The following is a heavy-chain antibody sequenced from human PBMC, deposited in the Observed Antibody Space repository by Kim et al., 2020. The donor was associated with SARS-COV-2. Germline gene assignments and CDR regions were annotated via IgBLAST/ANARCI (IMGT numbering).Heavy chain of an antibody. CDR2: ISAYNGNT. V-gene: IGHV1-18*01. CDR3: ARDFSPALLWFGELLYGYNCFDP. CDR1: GYTFTSYG. Sequence: ASVKVSCKASGYTFTSYGISWVRQAPGQGLEWMGWISAYNGNTNYAQKLQGRVTMTTDTSTSTAYMELRSLRSDDTAVYYCARDFSPALLWFGELLYGYNCFDPWGQGTLVTVSS. D-gene: IGHD3-10*01. J-gene: IGHJ5*02.